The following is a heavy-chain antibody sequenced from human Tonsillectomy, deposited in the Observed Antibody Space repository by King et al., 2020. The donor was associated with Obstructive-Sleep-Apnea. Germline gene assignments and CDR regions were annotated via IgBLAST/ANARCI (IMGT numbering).Heavy chain of an antibody. J-gene: IGHJ4*02. CDR2: IYYSGST. CDR3: ARHTTDYDVLTGYSYHFDS. D-gene: IGHD3-9*01. CDR1: VGSIISYY. V-gene: IGHV4-59*08. Sequence: QLQESGPGLVKPSETLSLTCTVSVGSIISYYWSWIRQPPGKGLEWIGYIYYSGSTKYNPSLKNRVTISVDTSKKQFSLKLSSVTAADTAVYYCARHTTDYDVLTGYSYHFDSWGQGTLVTVSS.